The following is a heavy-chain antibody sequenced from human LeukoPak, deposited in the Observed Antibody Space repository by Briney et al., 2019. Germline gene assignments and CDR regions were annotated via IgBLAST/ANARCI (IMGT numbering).Heavy chain of an antibody. V-gene: IGHV4-34*01. CDR1: GGSFSGYY. D-gene: IGHD3-3*01. J-gene: IGHJ4*02. CDR2: FSHSGST. Sequence: SETLSLTCAVYGGSFSGYYGSGIPQPPGKGRGWIGEFSHSGSTNYNPSLKSRVTISVDTSKNQFSLKLSSVTAADTAVYYCARVPYDFWREEPAHVDYWGQGTLVTVSS. CDR3: ARVPYDFWREEPAHVDY.